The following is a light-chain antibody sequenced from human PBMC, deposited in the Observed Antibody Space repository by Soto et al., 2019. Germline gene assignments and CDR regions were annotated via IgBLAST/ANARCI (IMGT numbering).Light chain of an antibody. J-gene: IGLJ3*02. CDR2: EVR. CDR1: SSDIGRYNY. V-gene: IGLV2-8*01. CDR3: GSYGGSNNWV. Sequence: QSVLTQPPSASGSPGQSVTISCTGTSSDIGRYNYVSWYQQHPGTAPKLIIYEVRKRPSGVPDRFSGSKSANSASLTVFGLQAEDEADYYWGSYGGSNNWVFGGGTKLTVL.